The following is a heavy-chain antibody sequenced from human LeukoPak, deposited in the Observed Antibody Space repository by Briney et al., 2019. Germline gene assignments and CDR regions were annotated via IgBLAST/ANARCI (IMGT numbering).Heavy chain of an antibody. V-gene: IGHV3-30*04. CDR1: GFTFRSYA. J-gene: IGHJ4*02. Sequence: GGSLRLSCAASGFTFRSYAMHWVRQAPGKGLEWVAAISLDGSNKYYADSVKGRFTISRDNSKNTLYMQMNSLRADDIAVYYCARGSKSYGDYIRSRIHYFDYWGQGTLVTVSS. CDR3: ARGSKSYGDYIRSRIHYFDY. CDR2: ISLDGSNK. D-gene: IGHD4-17*01.